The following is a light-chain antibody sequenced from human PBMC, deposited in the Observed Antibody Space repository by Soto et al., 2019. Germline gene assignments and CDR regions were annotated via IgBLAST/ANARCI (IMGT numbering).Light chain of an antibody. V-gene: IGKV1-27*01. J-gene: IGKJ1*01. CDR3: QSYTGAPWT. CDR2: AAS. Sequence: DIQMTQSPSSLSASVGDRVTITCRASQGISTYLVWYQQKPGTVPKLLIFAASTLRSGVPSRFSGSGSGTDFTLTISSLQPEDVATYYCQSYTGAPWTFGQGTKVDIK. CDR1: QGISTY.